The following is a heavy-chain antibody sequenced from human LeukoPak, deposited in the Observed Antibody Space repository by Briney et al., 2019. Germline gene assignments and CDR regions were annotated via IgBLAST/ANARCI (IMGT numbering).Heavy chain of an antibody. V-gene: IGHV4-30-4*08. J-gene: IGHJ4*02. Sequence: SQTLSLTCTVSGGSISSGDFYWSWIRQPPGKGLEWIGYIFYSGSTYYNPSFKGRVTMSVDTSKNQFSLKLSSVTAADTAVYYCATHSSSSSYFDYWGQGTLVTVSS. CDR2: IFYSGST. D-gene: IGHD6-6*01. CDR3: ATHSSSSSYFDY. CDR1: GGSISSGDFY.